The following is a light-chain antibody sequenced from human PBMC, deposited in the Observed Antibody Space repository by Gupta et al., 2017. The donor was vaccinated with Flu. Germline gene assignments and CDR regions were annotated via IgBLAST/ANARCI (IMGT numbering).Light chain of an antibody. Sequence: PSSLSASVGDRVTITCQASQDMSNFLNWYHQKPGQAPKLLIYDASNLETGVPPRFSGSGSGTHFTLTISSLQPEDIATYYCQQYGTLRVTFGQGIKLEIK. V-gene: IGKV1-33*01. CDR1: QDMSNF. CDR2: DAS. CDR3: QQYGTLRVT. J-gene: IGKJ2*01.